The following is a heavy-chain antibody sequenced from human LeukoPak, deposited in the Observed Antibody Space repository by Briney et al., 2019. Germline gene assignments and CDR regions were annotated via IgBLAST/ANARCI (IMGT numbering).Heavy chain of an antibody. J-gene: IGHJ2*01. CDR1: GGSISSYY. D-gene: IGHD5-12*01. CDR2: IYYSGST. Sequence: SETLSLTCTVSGGSISSYYWSWIRQPPGQGLEWIGYIYYSGSTNYNPSLKSRVTISVDTSKNQFSLKLSSVTAADTAVYYCARHEGGYTWYLGLWGRGTLVTVSS. V-gene: IGHV4-59*08. CDR3: ARHEGGYTWYLGL.